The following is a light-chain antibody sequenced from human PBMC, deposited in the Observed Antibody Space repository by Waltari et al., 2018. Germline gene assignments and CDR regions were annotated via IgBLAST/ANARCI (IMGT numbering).Light chain of an antibody. Sequence: QSALSQPASVSGSPGQSLTITCTGASTDLASYNLVAWYQHHPNRAPKLIIYEATTLPSGSSHRVSGAKSGATASLRISGLQADDEADYYCCSYTGSSTSYGCGGGTKVTVL. CDR3: CSYTGSSTSYG. CDR2: EAT. V-gene: IGLV2-23*01. CDR1: STDLASYNL. J-gene: IGLJ1*01.